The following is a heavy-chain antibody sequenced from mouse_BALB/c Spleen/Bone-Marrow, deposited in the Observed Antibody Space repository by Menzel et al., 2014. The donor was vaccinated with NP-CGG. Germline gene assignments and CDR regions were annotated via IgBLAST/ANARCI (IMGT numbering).Heavy chain of an antibody. D-gene: IGHD2-14*01. J-gene: IGHJ3*01. Sequence: EVQLQESGAELVKPGASVKLSCTASGFNIKDTYMHWVKQRPEQGLEWIGRIDPANGTTKYDPKFQGKATITADTSSNTAYLQLSSLTSEDTAVYYCSLDRYDGPGFAYWGQGTLVTVSA. V-gene: IGHV14-3*02. CDR2: IDPANGTT. CDR1: GFNIKDTY. CDR3: SLDRYDGPGFAY.